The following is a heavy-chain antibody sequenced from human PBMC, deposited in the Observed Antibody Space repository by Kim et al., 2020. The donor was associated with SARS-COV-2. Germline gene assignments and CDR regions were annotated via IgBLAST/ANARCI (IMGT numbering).Heavy chain of an antibody. V-gene: IGHV3-48*03. CDR1: GFTFGSYE. CDR2: ISRSGSIT. J-gene: IGHJ4*02. D-gene: IGHD2-15*01. CDR3: ARDGGRAWEFDY. Sequence: GGSLRLSCAASGFTFGSYEMNWVRQAPGKGLEWVSYISRSGSITHYAESVKGRFTISEDNAKNSLYLQMISLRAEDTAVYYCARDGGRAWEFDYWGQGTLVTVSS.